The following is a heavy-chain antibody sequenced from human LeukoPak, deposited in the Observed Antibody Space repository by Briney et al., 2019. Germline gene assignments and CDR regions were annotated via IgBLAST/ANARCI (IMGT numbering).Heavy chain of an antibody. CDR3: TSTVTIDTFDY. Sequence: GGSLRLSCAGSGFTFRSYGMHWVRQAPGKGLDWVGRIRNKANSYATAYAASVKGRFTISRDDSKNTTYLQMNSLKTEDTAVYYCTSTVTIDTFDYWGQGTLVTVSS. CDR2: IRNKANSYAT. D-gene: IGHD4-17*01. V-gene: IGHV3-73*01. CDR1: GFTFRSYG. J-gene: IGHJ4*02.